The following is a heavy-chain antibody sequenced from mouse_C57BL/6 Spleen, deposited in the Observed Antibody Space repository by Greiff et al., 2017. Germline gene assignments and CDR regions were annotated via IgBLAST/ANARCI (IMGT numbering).Heavy chain of an antibody. D-gene: IGHD1-1*01. CDR1: GFTFSDYG. CDR2: ISNLAYSI. V-gene: IGHV5-15*01. J-gene: IGHJ3*01. Sequence: EVQGVESGGGLVQPGGSLKLSCAASGFTFSDYGMAWVRQAPRKGPEWVAFISNLAYSIYYADTVTGRFTISGENAKNTLYLEMSSLRSEDTAMYYCASVYYGSRGFAYWGQGTLVTVSA. CDR3: ASVYYGSRGFAY.